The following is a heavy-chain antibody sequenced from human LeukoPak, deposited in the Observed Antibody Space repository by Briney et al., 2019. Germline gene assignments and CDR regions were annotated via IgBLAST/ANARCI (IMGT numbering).Heavy chain of an antibody. CDR3: ARDYGDASFDY. Sequence: SETLSLTCAVYGGSFSGYYWSWIRQPPGKGLEWIGEINHSGSTNYNPSLKSRVTISVDTSKNQFSLKLSSVTAADTAVYYSARDYGDASFDYWGQGTLVTVSS. J-gene: IGHJ4*02. V-gene: IGHV4-34*01. CDR1: GGSFSGYY. D-gene: IGHD4-17*01. CDR2: INHSGST.